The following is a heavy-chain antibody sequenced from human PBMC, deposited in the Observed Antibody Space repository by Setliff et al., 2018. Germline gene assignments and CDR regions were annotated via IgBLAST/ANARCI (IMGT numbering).Heavy chain of an antibody. V-gene: IGHV4-34*01. CDR2: INHSGST. D-gene: IGHD3-22*01. Sequence: PSETLSLTCAVYGGSFSGYYWSWIRQPPGKGLEWIGEINHSGSTNYNPSLKSRVTISVDTSENQFSLKLSPVTAADTAVYYCARLGGSSGSGGFYYYYYYMDVWGKGTTVTVSS. CDR1: GGSFSGYY. CDR3: ARLGGSSGSGGFYYYYYYMDV. J-gene: IGHJ6*03.